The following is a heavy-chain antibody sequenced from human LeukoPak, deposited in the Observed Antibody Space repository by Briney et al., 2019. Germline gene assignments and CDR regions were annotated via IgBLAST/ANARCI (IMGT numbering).Heavy chain of an antibody. D-gene: IGHD3-22*01. CDR2: INHSGST. J-gene: IGHJ3*02. CDR1: GFTFDDYG. CDR3: ARVSRSGYDSRGAFDI. Sequence: GSLRLSCAASGFTFDDYGMSWIRQPPGKGLEWIGEINHSGSTNYNPSLKSRVTISVDTSKNQFSLRLASVTAADTAVYYCARVSRSGYDSRGAFDIWGQGTMVTVSS. V-gene: IGHV4-34*01.